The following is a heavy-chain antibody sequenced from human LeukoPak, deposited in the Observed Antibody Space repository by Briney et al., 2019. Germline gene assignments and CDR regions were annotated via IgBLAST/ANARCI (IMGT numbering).Heavy chain of an antibody. CDR2: INSDGSST. J-gene: IGHJ4*02. Sequence: GGSLRLSGAASRFTFGNYWMHWVRQAPGKGLVWVSRINSDGSSTTYADSVKGRFTMSRDNAKNTLYLQMNSLRAEDTAVYYCARGGITAMDGCWGQGTLVTVSS. CDR1: RFTFGNYW. CDR3: ARGGITAMDGC. V-gene: IGHV3-74*01. D-gene: IGHD5-18*01.